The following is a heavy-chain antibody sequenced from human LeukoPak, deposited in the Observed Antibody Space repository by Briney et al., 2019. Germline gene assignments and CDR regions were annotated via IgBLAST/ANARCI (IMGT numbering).Heavy chain of an antibody. CDR2: IYYSGST. CDR3: AGLGYCSSTSCYDAEYYYYYMDV. V-gene: IGHV4-59*05. CDR1: GGSISRYY. D-gene: IGHD2-2*01. Sequence: PSETLSLTCTVSGGSISRYYWSWIRQPPGKGLEWIGSIYYSGSTYYNPSLKSRVTISVDTSKNQFSLKLSSVTAADTTVYYCAGLGYCSSTSCYDAEYYYYYMDVWGKGTTVTVSS. J-gene: IGHJ6*03.